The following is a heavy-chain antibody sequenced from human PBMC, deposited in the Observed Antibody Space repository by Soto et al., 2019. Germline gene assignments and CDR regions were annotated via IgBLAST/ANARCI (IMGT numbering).Heavy chain of an antibody. CDR3: ARHPNYHILPRSYNGYYFDY. CDR1: GFSFTNYW. CDR2: IYPGDSDT. J-gene: IGHJ4*02. V-gene: IGHV5-51*01. Sequence: PGESLKISCKGSGFSFTNYWIAWVRQMPGKGLEWMGIIYPGDSDTRYSPSFQGQVTISADKSINTAYLQWSGLKASDTAIYYCARHPNYHILPRSYNGYYFDYWGQGT. D-gene: IGHD3-9*01.